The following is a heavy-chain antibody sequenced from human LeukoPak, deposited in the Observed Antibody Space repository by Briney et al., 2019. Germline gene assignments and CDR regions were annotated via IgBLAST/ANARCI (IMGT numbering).Heavy chain of an antibody. CDR2: ISWNSSSI. V-gene: IGHV3-9*01. D-gene: IGHD3-22*01. CDR3: AKDHYYDSSGGVDY. Sequence: PGGSLRLSGAASGFPLDNYAMHWVRHPPGKGLVWVSGISWNSSSIGYADSAKGRFTISRDNAKNTLYLQMNSLRAEDTALYYCAKDHYYDSSGGVDYWGQGTLVTASS. J-gene: IGHJ4*02. CDR1: GFPLDNYA.